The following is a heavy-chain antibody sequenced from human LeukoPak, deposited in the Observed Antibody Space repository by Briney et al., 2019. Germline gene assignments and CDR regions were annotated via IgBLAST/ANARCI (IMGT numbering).Heavy chain of an antibody. CDR2: IKEDGSEK. J-gene: IGHJ4*02. Sequence: PGGSLRLSCAASGFTFSSFWMSWVRQASGRGLEWVANIKEDGSEKYYVDSVKGRFTISRDNAKNSLYLQMNSLRAEDTAVYFCARLWSYYESSGYFDYWGQGTLVTVSS. V-gene: IGHV3-7*05. CDR1: GFTFSSFW. D-gene: IGHD3-22*01. CDR3: ARLWSYYESSGYFDY.